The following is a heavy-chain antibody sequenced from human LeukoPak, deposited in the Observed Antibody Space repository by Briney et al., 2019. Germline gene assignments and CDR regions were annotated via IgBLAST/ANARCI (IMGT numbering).Heavy chain of an antibody. CDR2: INHSGST. CDR1: GGSFSGYS. J-gene: IGHJ6*02. D-gene: IGHD2-15*01. CDR3: ATRGYCSGGSCYIAYYGMDV. V-gene: IGHV4-34*01. Sequence: SETLSFTCAVYGGSFSGYSWSWIRQPPGKGLEWIGEINHSGSTNYNPSLKSRVTISVDTSKNQFSLKLSSVTAADTAVYYCATRGYCSGGSCYIAYYGMDVWGQGTTVTVSS.